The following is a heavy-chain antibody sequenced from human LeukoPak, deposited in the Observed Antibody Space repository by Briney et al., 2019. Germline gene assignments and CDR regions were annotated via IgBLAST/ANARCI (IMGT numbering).Heavy chain of an antibody. CDR3: ARRTPSSSSGFDY. V-gene: IGHV4-38-2*02. J-gene: IGHJ4*02. Sequence: SETLSLTCTVSGYSISSGYYWGWIRQPPGKGLEWIGSIYHRGTTYYNPSLKSRVTISVDTSKNQFSLKVSSVTAADTAVYYCARRTPSSSSGFDYWGQGTLVTVSS. D-gene: IGHD6-6*01. CDR2: IYHRGTT. CDR1: GYSISSGYY.